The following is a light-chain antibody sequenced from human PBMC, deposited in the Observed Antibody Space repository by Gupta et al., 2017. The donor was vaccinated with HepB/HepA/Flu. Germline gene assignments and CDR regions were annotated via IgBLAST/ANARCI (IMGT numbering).Light chain of an antibody. CDR1: SSDVGSYNY. J-gene: IGLJ2*01. Sequence: QSALTQPASGSGSPGQSITISCTGTSSDVGSYNYVSWYQQYADKAPKLMIYDVSNRPSGVSNRFSGSKSGNTASLTISGLQAEDEADYYCSSYTISSTVVFGGGTKLTVL. V-gene: IGLV2-14*03. CDR3: SSYTISSTVV. CDR2: DVS.